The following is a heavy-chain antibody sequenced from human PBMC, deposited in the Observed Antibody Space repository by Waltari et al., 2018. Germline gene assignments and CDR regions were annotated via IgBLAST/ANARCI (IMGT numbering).Heavy chain of an antibody. V-gene: IGHV1-69*14. J-gene: IGHJ4*02. CDR2: IIPSLGTA. D-gene: IGHD2-15*01. CDR1: GGTFSSYA. CDR3: AIMVVAATPGYFDY. Sequence: QVQLVQSGAEVKKPGSSVKVSCKASGGTFSSYAISWVRQAPGQGLEWMGGIIPSLGTANYAQKFQGRVTITADKSTSTAYMELSSLGSEDTAVYYCAIMVVAATPGYFDYWGQGTLVTVSS.